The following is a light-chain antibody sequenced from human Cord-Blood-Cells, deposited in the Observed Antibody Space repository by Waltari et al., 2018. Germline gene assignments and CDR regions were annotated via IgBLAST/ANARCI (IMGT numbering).Light chain of an antibody. J-gene: IGLJ3*02. CDR3: SSYTSSSTLV. CDR2: DVS. Sequence: QSALTQPASVSGSPGQSITISCTGTSSDVGGYNYVSWYQQHPGKAPKLMIYDVSKRPSGASNRFSGSKAGNTASLPISGLQAEDEADYYCSSYTSSSTLVFGGGTKLTVL. CDR1: SSDVGGYNY. V-gene: IGLV2-14*01.